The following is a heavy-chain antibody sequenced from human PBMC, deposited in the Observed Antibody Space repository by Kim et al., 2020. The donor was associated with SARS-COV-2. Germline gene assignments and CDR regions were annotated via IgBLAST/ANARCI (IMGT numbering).Heavy chain of an antibody. CDR3: ARDNRESLDY. Sequence: GGSLRLSCAASGFTFSRHAMNWVRQAPGKGLEWVSSITCSGSSIYYADSVKGRFTISRDNAQNSLFLQMNSLRAEDTAVYYCARDNRESLDYWGQGTLVTVSS. J-gene: IGHJ4*02. V-gene: IGHV3-48*03. D-gene: IGHD3-10*01. CDR2: ITCSGSSI. CDR1: GFTFSRHA.